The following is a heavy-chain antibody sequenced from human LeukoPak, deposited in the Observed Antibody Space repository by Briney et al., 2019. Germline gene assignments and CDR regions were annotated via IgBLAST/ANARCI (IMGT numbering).Heavy chain of an antibody. CDR2: INSDASTI. J-gene: IGHJ4*02. D-gene: IGHD4-11*01. Sequence: PGGSLRLSCAASGLTFSSDWMHWVRQVPGKGLVWVSRINSDASTINYADSVKGRFTISRDNAKNTLYLQMNNLRAEDTAVYYCARWHGLQSLDYWGQGTLVTVSS. V-gene: IGHV3-74*01. CDR1: GLTFSSDW. CDR3: ARWHGLQSLDY.